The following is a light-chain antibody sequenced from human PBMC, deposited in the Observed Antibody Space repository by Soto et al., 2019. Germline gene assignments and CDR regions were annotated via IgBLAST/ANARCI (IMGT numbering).Light chain of an antibody. CDR1: SSDVGGYNF. CDR3: SSYAGPNTR. V-gene: IGLV2-8*01. J-gene: IGLJ1*01. CDR2: EVS. Sequence: QSALTQPPSASGSPGQSVTISCTGTSSDVGGYNFVSWYQQHPVKAPKLMIFEVSKRPSGVPDRFSGSKSGNTASLTVSGLLDEDEADYYRSSYAGPNTRFGTGTNVTVL.